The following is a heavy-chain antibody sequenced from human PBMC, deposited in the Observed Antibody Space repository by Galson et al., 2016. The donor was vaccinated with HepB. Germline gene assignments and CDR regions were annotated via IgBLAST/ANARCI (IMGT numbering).Heavy chain of an antibody. CDR1: GGIFSSYA. Sequence: SVKVSCKASGGIFSSYAMSWVRQAPGHGLEWMGGIIPMFGTVNYARKFQGRVTISADDSASTVYMELSGLRSDDTAVYYCARSQIVATFTGFAYWGQGTRVTVSP. CDR3: ARSQIVATFTGFAY. CDR2: IIPMFGTV. J-gene: IGHJ4*02. V-gene: IGHV1-69*13. D-gene: IGHD5-12*01.